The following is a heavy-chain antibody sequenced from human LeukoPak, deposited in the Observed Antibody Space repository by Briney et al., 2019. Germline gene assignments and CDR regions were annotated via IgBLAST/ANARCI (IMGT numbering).Heavy chain of an antibody. CDR3: AKDGSLAESNTHDAFDI. D-gene: IGHD6-6*01. J-gene: IGHJ3*02. Sequence: GGSLRLSCAASGFTFSTYGMHWVRQAPGKGLEWVAVISYDGSNKYYADSVKGRFTISRDNSKNTLYLEMNSLRVEDTAVYYCAKDGSLAESNTHDAFDIWGQGTMVTVTS. CDR2: ISYDGSNK. CDR1: GFTFSTYG. V-gene: IGHV3-30*18.